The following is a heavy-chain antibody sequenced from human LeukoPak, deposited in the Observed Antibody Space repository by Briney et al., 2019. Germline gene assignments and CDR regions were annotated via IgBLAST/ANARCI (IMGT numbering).Heavy chain of an antibody. Sequence: SETLSLTCTVSGGSISSGYYWGWIRQPPGKGLEWIGSIYHSGSTYYNPSLKSRATISVDTSKNQFSLKLSSVTAADTAVYYCARDDILTGPYYFDYWGQGTLVTVSS. J-gene: IGHJ4*02. D-gene: IGHD3-9*01. CDR2: IYHSGST. CDR3: ARDDILTGPYYFDY. V-gene: IGHV4-38-2*02. CDR1: GGSISSGYY.